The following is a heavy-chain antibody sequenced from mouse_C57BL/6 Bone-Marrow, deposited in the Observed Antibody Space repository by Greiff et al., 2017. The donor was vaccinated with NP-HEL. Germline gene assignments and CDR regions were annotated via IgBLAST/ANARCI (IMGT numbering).Heavy chain of an antibody. D-gene: IGHD3-1*01. CDR2: IYPGDGDT. J-gene: IGHJ4*01. Sequence: LMESGASVKISCKASGYAFSSYWMNWVKQRPGKGLEWIGQIYPGDGDTNYNGKFKGKATLTADKSSSTAYMQLSSLTSEDSAVYFCAREGLPYYYAMDYWGQGTSVTVSS. CDR1: GYAFSSYW. V-gene: IGHV1-80*01. CDR3: AREGLPYYYAMDY.